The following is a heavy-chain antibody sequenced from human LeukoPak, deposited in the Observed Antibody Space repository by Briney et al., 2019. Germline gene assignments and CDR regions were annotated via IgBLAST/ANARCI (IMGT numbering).Heavy chain of an antibody. J-gene: IGHJ4*02. CDR3: ASPDTLGYCSSTSCYAFDY. D-gene: IGHD2-2*01. CDR1: GGTFSSYA. Sequence: SVKVSCKASGGTFSSYAISWVRQAPGQGLEWMGGIIPIFGTANYAQKFQGRVTITADESTSTAYMELSSLRSEDTAVYYCASPDTLGYCSSTSCYAFDYWAREPWSPSPQ. V-gene: IGHV1-69*01. CDR2: IIPIFGTA.